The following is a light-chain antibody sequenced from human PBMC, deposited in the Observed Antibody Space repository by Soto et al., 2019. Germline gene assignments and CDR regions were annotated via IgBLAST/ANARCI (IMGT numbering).Light chain of an antibody. J-gene: IGKJ5*01. Sequence: ELVLTQSPGTLSLSPGERATLSCRASQSVSSSYLDWYQQKPGQAPRLLIYGASSRATGIPDRFSGSGSGTDFTLTISRLEPEDCAVYYCQQYGSSPSFTFGQGTRMEIK. CDR3: QQYGSSPSFT. V-gene: IGKV3-20*01. CDR1: QSVSSSY. CDR2: GAS.